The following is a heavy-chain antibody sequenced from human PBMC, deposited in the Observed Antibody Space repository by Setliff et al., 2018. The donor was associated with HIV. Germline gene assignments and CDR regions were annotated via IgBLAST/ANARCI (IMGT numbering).Heavy chain of an antibody. D-gene: IGHD3-10*01. Sequence: SVKVSCKASGDTFSNYGLNWVRQAPGQGPEWMGGVIPILDITNYAQNFWGRLTISADESTSTTYMELKNLRSEDTAVYYCARSQGDYSGSGQDYNAISAFDKWGQGTLVTVS. CDR3: ARSQGDYSGSGQDYNAISAFDK. CDR1: GDTFSNYG. J-gene: IGHJ4*02. CDR2: VIPILDIT. V-gene: IGHV1-69*10.